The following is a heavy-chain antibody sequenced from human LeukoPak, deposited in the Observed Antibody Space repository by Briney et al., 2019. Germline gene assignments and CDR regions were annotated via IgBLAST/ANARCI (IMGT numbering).Heavy chain of an antibody. V-gene: IGHV3-23*01. CDR2: MSGSGGST. Sequence: GGSLRLSCAAFGFTFSSYGMSWIRQAPGKGLEWVSSMSGSGGSTYHADSVKGRFTISRDNSKNTLYLQMNSLRAEDTAVYYRAKGQLTFDNWGQGTLVTVSS. J-gene: IGHJ4*02. CDR3: AKGQLTFDN. CDR1: GFTFSSYG. D-gene: IGHD1-1*01.